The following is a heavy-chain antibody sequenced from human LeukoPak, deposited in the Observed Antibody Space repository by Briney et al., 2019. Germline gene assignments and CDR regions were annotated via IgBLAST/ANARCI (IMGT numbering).Heavy chain of an antibody. V-gene: IGHV3-30-3*01. D-gene: IGHD3-22*01. Sequence: GGSLRLSCAASQFTFSSYAMHWVRQAPGKGLEWVAVISYDGSNKYYADSVKGRFTISRDNSKNTLYLQMNSLRAEDTAVYYCARDGGAITMIVVVITGYPDYWGQGTLVTVSS. CDR2: ISYDGSNK. CDR1: QFTFSSYA. CDR3: ARDGGAITMIVVVITGYPDY. J-gene: IGHJ4*02.